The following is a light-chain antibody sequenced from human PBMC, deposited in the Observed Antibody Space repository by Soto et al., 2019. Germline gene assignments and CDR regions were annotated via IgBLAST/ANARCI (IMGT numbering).Light chain of an antibody. Sequence: QSVLTQPPSVSAAPGQKITISCSGSSSNIGINYVSWFQHLPGTAPELLMYDNNKRPSGIPDRFSGSKSGTSATLGITGLQTGDEADYYCGTWDSSLSVYVFGTGTKVTVL. CDR1: SSNIGINY. CDR3: GTWDSSLSVYV. CDR2: DNN. V-gene: IGLV1-51*01. J-gene: IGLJ1*01.